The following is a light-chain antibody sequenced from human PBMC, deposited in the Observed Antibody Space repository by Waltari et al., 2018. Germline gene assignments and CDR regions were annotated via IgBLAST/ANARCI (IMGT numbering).Light chain of an antibody. CDR2: EVS. CDR3: SSYTSSSTLV. Sequence: QSALTKPASVSGSPGQSITHSCTGTSKDVGGYNYVSWYQQHPGKAPKLMIYEVSNRPSGVSNRFSGSKSGNTASLTISGLQAEDEADYYCSSYTSSSTLVFGTGTKVTVL. J-gene: IGLJ1*01. CDR1: SKDVGGYNY. V-gene: IGLV2-14*01.